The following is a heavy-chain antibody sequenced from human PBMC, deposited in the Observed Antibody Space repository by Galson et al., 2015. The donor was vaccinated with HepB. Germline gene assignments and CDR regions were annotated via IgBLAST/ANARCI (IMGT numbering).Heavy chain of an antibody. CDR3: AREAGYSGYEYRPSPHYYYGMDV. J-gene: IGHJ6*02. Sequence: SVKVSCKASGYTFTSYGISWVRQAPGQGLEWMGWISAYNGNTNYAQKLQGRVTMTTDTSTSTAYMELRSLRSDDTAVYYCAREAGYSGYEYRPSPHYYYGMDVWGQGTTVTVSS. D-gene: IGHD5-12*01. CDR1: GYTFTSYG. V-gene: IGHV1-18*01. CDR2: ISAYNGNT.